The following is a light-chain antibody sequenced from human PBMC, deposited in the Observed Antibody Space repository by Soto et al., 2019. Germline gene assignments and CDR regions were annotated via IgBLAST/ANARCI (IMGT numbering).Light chain of an antibody. J-gene: IGLJ2*01. Sequence: QSALTQRASVSGSPGQSISISCTGTSSDVGGYNYVSWFQQHPGKAPKLMIFDVNNRPSGVSNRFSGSKSGNTASLTISGLQAEDEADYYCSSFTSTTTLIFGGGTKLTVL. CDR1: SSDVGGYNY. V-gene: IGLV2-14*03. CDR2: DVN. CDR3: SSFTSTTTLI.